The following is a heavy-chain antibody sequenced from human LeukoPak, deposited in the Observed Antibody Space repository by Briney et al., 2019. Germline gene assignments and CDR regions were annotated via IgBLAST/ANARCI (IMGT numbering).Heavy chain of an antibody. CDR2: IYSGGST. Sequence: GGSLRLSCAASGFTVSSNYVSWVRQAPGKGLEWVSVIYSGGSTYYADSVKGRFTISRDNSKNTLYLQMNSLRAEDTAVYYCARDYMVPDAFDIWGQGTMVTVSS. CDR1: GFTVSSNY. D-gene: IGHD3-10*01. CDR3: ARDYMVPDAFDI. V-gene: IGHV3-66*01. J-gene: IGHJ3*02.